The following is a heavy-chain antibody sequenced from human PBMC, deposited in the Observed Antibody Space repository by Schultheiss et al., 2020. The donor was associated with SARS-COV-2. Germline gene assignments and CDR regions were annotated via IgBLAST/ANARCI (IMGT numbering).Heavy chain of an antibody. V-gene: IGHV1-69*13. CDR3: ARKVVTAPYDAFDI. CDR2: IIPIFGTA. CDR1: GYTFTSYG. Sequence: SVKVSCKASGYTFTSYGISWVRQAPGQGLEWMGGIIPIFGTANYAQKFQGRVTITADESTSTAYMELSSLRSEDTAVYYCARKVVTAPYDAFDIWGQGTMVTVSS. D-gene: IGHD2-21*02. J-gene: IGHJ3*02.